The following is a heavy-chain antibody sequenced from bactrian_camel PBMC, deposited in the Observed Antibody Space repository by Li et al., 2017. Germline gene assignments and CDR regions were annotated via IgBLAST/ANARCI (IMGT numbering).Heavy chain of an antibody. V-gene: IGHV3S1*01. CDR1: AMNYKSKC. D-gene: IGHD6*01. J-gene: IGHJ6*01. CDR2: IHVANPRT. CDR3: AARLYGPCGFNKPGALTDGGSWYDT. Sequence: HVQLGESGGGSVQAGGSLRLSCAVSAMNYKSKCVAWFRQVPGKEREGVAYIHVANPRTYYTALAKGRFTISQRNAGTTLYLQMDSLEPEDTAIYYCAARLYGPCGFNKPGALTDGGSWYDTWGQGTQVTVS.